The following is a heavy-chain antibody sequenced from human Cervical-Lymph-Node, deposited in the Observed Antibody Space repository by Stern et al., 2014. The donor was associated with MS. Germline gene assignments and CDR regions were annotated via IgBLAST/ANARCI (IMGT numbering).Heavy chain of an antibody. J-gene: IGHJ4*02. CDR2: MSYGGDNI. CDR3: AKDHYSTNSPFFDS. D-gene: IGHD4-11*01. CDR1: GFTFSTYA. Sequence: DQLVESGGGVVQPGRSLRVSCAASGFTFSTYAMHWVRQAPGKGLEWVALMSYGGDNIYYADSVKGRFTISRDNSKNTLYLQMNSLRTEDTAVYYCAKDHYSTNSPFFDSWGQGALVTVSS. V-gene: IGHV3-30*18.